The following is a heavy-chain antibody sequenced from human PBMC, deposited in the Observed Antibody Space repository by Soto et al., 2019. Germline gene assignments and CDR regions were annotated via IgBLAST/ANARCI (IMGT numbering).Heavy chain of an antibody. CDR3: AKDKGITMIVVVSPGLDY. Sequence: EVQLLESGGGLVQPGGSLRLSCAASGFTFSSYAMSWVRQAPGKGLAWVSAISGSGGSTYYADSVKGRFTISRDNSKKTRYLQTNSLRAEDTAVYYCAKDKGITMIVVVSPGLDYWVQGTLVTVSS. J-gene: IGHJ4*02. CDR1: GFTFSSYA. V-gene: IGHV3-23*01. CDR2: ISGSGGST. D-gene: IGHD3-22*01.